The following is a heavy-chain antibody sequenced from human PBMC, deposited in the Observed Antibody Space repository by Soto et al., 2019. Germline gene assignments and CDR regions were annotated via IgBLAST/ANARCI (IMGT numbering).Heavy chain of an antibody. Sequence: SETLSLTCGVSGGCLSGATDSWNWIRQPPGKGLEWIGYIFPSGTTYYNPSLKSRVTISIDVSKNQFSLSLRSLTAADTAVYYCARSREFDYWSQGTLVTVSS. V-gene: IGHV4-30-2*01. CDR2: IFPSGTT. CDR1: GGCLSGATDS. J-gene: IGHJ4*02. CDR3: ARSREFDY.